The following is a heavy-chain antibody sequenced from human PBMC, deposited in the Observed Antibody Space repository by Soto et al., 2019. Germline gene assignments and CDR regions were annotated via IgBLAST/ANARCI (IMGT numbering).Heavy chain of an antibody. D-gene: IGHD6-6*01. J-gene: IGHJ6*02. CDR2: FDPETAET. Sequence: ASVKISCKVSGYTLTEFSMHWVRQAPGKGLEWMGGFDPETAETIYAQKFQGRVTMTEDTSTYTAYMELSSLRSKDTAVYYCATTLGSSLQNDYYGMDVWGQGTTVTVSS. CDR1: GYTLTEFS. CDR3: ATTLGSSLQNDYYGMDV. V-gene: IGHV1-24*01.